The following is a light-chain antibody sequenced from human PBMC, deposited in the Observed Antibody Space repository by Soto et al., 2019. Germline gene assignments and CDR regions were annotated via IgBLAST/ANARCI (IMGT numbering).Light chain of an antibody. CDR1: QGISSY. CDR2: AAS. J-gene: IGKJ1*01. V-gene: IGKV1-8*01. CDR3: QQYYSYPRA. Sequence: AIRMTQSPSSLSASTGDRVTITCRASQGISSYLAWYQQKPGKAPKLLIYAASTLQSGVPSRFSGSGSGTDFTLTISCLQSEDVATYYCQQYYSYPRAFGQGTKVEIK.